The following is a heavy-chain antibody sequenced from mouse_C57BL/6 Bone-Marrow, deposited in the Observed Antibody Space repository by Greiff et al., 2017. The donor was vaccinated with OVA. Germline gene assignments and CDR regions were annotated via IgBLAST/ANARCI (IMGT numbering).Heavy chain of an antibody. CDR2: IHPNSGST. V-gene: IGHV1-64*01. CDR1: GYTFTSYW. J-gene: IGHJ1*03. CDR3: ARAVVARYWYFDV. Sequence: QVQLQQPGAELVKPGASVKLSCKASGYTFTSYWMHWVKQRPGQGLEWIGMIHPNSGSTNYNEKFKSKATLTVDKSSSTAYMQLSSLTSEDSAVYYCARAVVARYWYFDVWGTGTTVTGSS. D-gene: IGHD1-1*01.